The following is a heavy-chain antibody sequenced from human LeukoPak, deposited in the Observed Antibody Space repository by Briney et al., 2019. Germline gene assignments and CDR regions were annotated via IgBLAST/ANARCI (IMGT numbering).Heavy chain of an antibody. Sequence: GGSLRVSCAASGFTVSSNYMSWVRQAPGKGLEWVAVISYDGSNIYYADSVKGRFTISRDNSKNTLYLQMNSLRAEDTAVYSCASSLWFGELLFDIDYWGQGTLVTVSS. CDR3: ASSLWFGELLFDIDY. D-gene: IGHD3-10*01. J-gene: IGHJ4*02. CDR1: GFTVSSNY. V-gene: IGHV3-30*03. CDR2: ISYDGSNI.